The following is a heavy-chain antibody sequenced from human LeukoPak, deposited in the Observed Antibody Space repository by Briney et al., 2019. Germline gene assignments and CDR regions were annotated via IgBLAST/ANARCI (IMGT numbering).Heavy chain of an antibody. Sequence: SVKVSCKASGYTFTSYGISWVRQAPGQGLEWMGGIIPIFGTANYAQKFQGRVTITTDESTSTAYMELSSLRSEDTAVYYCARNLGVSAGFGTVEAFDIWGQGTMVTVSS. V-gene: IGHV1-69*05. CDR1: GYTFTSYG. CDR2: IIPIFGTA. D-gene: IGHD3-10*01. CDR3: ARNLGVSAGFGTVEAFDI. J-gene: IGHJ3*02.